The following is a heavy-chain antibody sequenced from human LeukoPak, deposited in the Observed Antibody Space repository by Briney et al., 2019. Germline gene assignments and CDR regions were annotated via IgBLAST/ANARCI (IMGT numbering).Heavy chain of an antibody. D-gene: IGHD6-19*01. J-gene: IGHJ6*03. Sequence: SVKVSCKASGGTFSSYAISWVRQAPGQGLEWMGGIIPIFGTANYAQKFQGRVTMTRDTSTSTVYMELSSLRSEDTAVYYCARGKDSSGWYSYYYYMDVWGKGTTVTISS. CDR3: ARGKDSSGWYSYYYYMDV. V-gene: IGHV1-69*05. CDR1: GGTFSSYA. CDR2: IIPIFGTA.